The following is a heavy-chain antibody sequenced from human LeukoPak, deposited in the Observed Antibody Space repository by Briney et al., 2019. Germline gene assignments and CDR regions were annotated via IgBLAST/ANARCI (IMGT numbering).Heavy chain of an antibody. V-gene: IGHV3-23*01. CDR2: ITGSGVTT. Sequence: GGSLRLSCAASGFAFSNYGINWVRQAPGKGLEWVSGITGSGVTTYYADSVKGRFTISRDNSKNTLYLQMNSLRAEDTAVYYCAKDPRARYYDSSGYLNYWGQGTLVTVSS. CDR3: AKDPRARYYDSSGYLNY. J-gene: IGHJ4*02. CDR1: GFAFSNYG. D-gene: IGHD3-22*01.